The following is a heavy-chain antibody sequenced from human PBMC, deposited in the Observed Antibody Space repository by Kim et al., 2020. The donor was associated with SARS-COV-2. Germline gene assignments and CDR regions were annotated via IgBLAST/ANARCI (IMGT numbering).Heavy chain of an antibody. D-gene: IGHD3-22*01. CDR1: GYTFTSYY. CDR2: INPSGGST. CDR3: ARDTRITMIVDYGMDV. J-gene: IGHJ6*02. V-gene: IGHV1-46*01. Sequence: ASVKVSCKASGYTFTSYYMHWVRQAPGQGLEWMGIINPSGGSTSYAQKFQGRVTMTRDTSTSTVYMELSSLRSEDTAVYYCARDTRITMIVDYGMDVWGQGTTATVSS.